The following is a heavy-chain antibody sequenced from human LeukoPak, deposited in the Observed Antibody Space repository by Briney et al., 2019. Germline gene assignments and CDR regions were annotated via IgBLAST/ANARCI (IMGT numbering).Heavy chain of an antibody. Sequence: GGSLRLSCAASGFTFSSYGMHWVRQAPGKGLEWVAVIWYDGSNKYYADSVKGRFTISRDNSKNTLYLQMNSLRAEDTAVYYCARDPSVVLPASSASEYSSSSGLDYWGQGTLVTVSS. D-gene: IGHD6-6*01. J-gene: IGHJ4*02. V-gene: IGHV3-33*01. CDR1: GFTFSSYG. CDR3: ARDPSVVLPASSASEYSSSSGLDY. CDR2: IWYDGSNK.